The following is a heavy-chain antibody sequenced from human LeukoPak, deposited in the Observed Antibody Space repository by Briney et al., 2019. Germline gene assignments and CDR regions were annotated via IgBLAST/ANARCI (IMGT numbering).Heavy chain of an antibody. V-gene: IGHV1-18*01. D-gene: IGHD3-22*01. CDR3: AVTYYYDSSGYYPFDY. Sequence: ASVKVSCKASGGTFSSYGISWVRQAPGQGLEWMGWISAYNGNTNYAQKLQGRVTMTTDTSTSTAYMELRSLRSDDTAVYYCAVTYYYDSSGYYPFDYWGQGTLVTVSS. J-gene: IGHJ4*02. CDR2: ISAYNGNT. CDR1: GGTFSSYG.